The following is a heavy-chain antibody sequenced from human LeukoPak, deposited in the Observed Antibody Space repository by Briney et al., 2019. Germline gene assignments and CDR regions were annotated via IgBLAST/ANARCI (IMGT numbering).Heavy chain of an antibody. V-gene: IGHV3-30-3*01. D-gene: IGHD3-10*01. CDR2: ISYDGSNK. Sequence: GGSLRLSCAASGFTFSSYAMHWVRQAPGKGLEWVAVISYDGSNKYYADSVKGRFTISRDNSKNTLYLQMNSLRAEDTAVYYCARDLTYYYGSGSYAAFDIWGQGTMDTVSS. J-gene: IGHJ3*02. CDR1: GFTFSSYA. CDR3: ARDLTYYYGSGSYAAFDI.